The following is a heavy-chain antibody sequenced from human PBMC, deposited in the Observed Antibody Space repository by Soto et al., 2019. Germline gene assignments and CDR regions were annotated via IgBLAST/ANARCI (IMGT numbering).Heavy chain of an antibody. CDR2: IYYGGTT. CDR3: ARGWYYFDV. CDR1: VEPMTGGYY. V-gene: IGHV4-38-2*01. Sequence: SDTLSLTCDVSVEPMTGGYYWGWIRQSPGKGLEWIGSIYYGGTTYYNPPLRSRLAISIDTSKNQFSLRLSSVTAADTALYYCARGWYYFDVWGQGSLVTVSS. J-gene: IGHJ4*02. D-gene: IGHD2-15*01.